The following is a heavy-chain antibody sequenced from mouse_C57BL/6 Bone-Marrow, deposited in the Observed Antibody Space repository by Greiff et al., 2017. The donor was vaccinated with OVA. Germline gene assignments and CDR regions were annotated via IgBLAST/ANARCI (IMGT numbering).Heavy chain of an antibody. V-gene: IGHV1-64*01. D-gene: IGHD1-1*01. CDR3: ARELNYYGSGWYFDV. CDR2: IHPNSGST. CDR1: GYTFTSYW. J-gene: IGHJ1*03. Sequence: QVQLQQPGAELVKPGASVKLSCKASGYTFTSYWMHWVKQRPGQGLEWIGMIHPNSGSTNYNEKFKSKATLTVDKSSSTAYMQLSSLTSEDSAVYYCARELNYYGSGWYFDVWGTGTTVTVSS.